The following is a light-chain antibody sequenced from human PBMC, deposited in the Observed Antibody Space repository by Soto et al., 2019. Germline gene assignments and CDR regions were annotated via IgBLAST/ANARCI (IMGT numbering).Light chain of an antibody. CDR1: SSDVGGYNY. CDR2: EVS. J-gene: IGLJ2*01. CDR3: SSYAGSNNLV. V-gene: IGLV2-8*01. Sequence: QSALTQPPSASGSPGQSVTISRTGTSSDVGGYNYVSWYQQHPGKAPKLMIYEVSKRPSGVPDRFSGSKSGNTASLTVSGLQAEDEADYYCSSYAGSNNLVFGGVTKLTVL.